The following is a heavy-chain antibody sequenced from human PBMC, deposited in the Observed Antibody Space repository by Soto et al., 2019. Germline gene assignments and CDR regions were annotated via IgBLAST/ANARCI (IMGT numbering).Heavy chain of an antibody. CDR3: VLTYSGYDYVYYYYYMDV. CDR1: GYTFTSYD. CDR2: MNPNSGNT. Sequence: GGSVKVSFKASGYTFTSYDINRVRQATRQRVEWMGWMNPNSGNTGYAQKFQGRVTMTRNTSISTAYMELSSLRSEDTAVYYCVLTYSGYDYVYYYYYMDVWGKGTTVTVSS. D-gene: IGHD5-12*01. J-gene: IGHJ6*03. V-gene: IGHV1-8*01.